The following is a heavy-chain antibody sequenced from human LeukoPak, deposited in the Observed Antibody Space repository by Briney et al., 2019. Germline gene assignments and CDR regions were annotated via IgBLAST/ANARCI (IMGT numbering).Heavy chain of an antibody. CDR3: RRDIPSGYYDH. Sequence: SETLSLTCTVSGDSISGYYWIWIRQPPGKGLEWIGHIYSSGITKYNPSLQSRVTISVDTSKNQFSLKLDSVTAADTAVYYCRRDIPSGYYDHWGQGTLVTVSS. J-gene: IGHJ5*02. CDR2: IYSSGIT. D-gene: IGHD3-3*01. CDR1: GDSISGYY. V-gene: IGHV4-59*12.